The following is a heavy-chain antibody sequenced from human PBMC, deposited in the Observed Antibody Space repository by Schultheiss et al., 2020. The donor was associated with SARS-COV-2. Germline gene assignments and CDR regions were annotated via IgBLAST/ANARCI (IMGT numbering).Heavy chain of an antibody. CDR3: ARAEGSYHNWFDP. Sequence: GESLKISCAASGFTVSSNYMSWVRQAPGKGLEWVSVIYSGGSTYYADSVKGRFTISRDNSKNTLYLQMNSLRAEDTAVYYCARAEGSYHNWFDPWGQGTLVTVSS. D-gene: IGHD1-26*01. CDR2: IYSGGST. CDR1: GFTVSSNY. J-gene: IGHJ5*02. V-gene: IGHV3-53*05.